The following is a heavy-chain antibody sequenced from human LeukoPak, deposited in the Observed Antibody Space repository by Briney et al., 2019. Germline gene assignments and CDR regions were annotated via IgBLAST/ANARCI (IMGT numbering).Heavy chain of an antibody. CDR1: GVSISTYY. Sequence: PSETLSLTCTVSGVSISTYYWSWIRQPPGKGLEWLGYTYYSGSTNYNPSLKSRVTISVDTSKNQFSLKLSSVTAADTAVYYCARHHNYYYGMDVWGQGTTVTVSS. V-gene: IGHV4-59*08. CDR3: ARHHNYYYGMDV. J-gene: IGHJ6*02. CDR2: TYYSGST.